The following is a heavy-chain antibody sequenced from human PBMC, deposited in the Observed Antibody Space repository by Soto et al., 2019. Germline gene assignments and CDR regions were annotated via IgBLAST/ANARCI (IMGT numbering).Heavy chain of an antibody. J-gene: IGHJ6*02. Sequence: SETLSLTCAVYGGSFSGYYWSWIRQPPGKGLEWIGEINHSGSTNYNPSLKSRVTISVDTFKNQFSLKLSSVTAADTAVYYCARDSVTNYYYYGMDVWGQGTTVTVSS. V-gene: IGHV4-34*01. CDR2: INHSGST. CDR3: ARDSVTNYYYYGMDV. D-gene: IGHD4-4*01. CDR1: GGSFSGYY.